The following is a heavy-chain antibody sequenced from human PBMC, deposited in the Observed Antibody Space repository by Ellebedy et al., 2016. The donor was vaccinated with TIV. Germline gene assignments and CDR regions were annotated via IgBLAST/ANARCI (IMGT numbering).Heavy chain of an antibody. V-gene: IGHV4-4*02. Sequence: MPSETLSLTCAISGDSINSSHWWSWVRQTPGKGLEWIGEIFHLGTTNYSPSLKSRVTLSLAKSKTQFSLKMTSVSAADTAVYYCARTALQTAVLDFWGQGTRVTVSS. D-gene: IGHD2-8*01. CDR2: IFHLGTT. CDR3: ARTALQTAVLDF. CDR1: GDSINSSHW. J-gene: IGHJ4*02.